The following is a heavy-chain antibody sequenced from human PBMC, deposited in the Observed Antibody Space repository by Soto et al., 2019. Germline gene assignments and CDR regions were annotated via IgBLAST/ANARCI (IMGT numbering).Heavy chain of an antibody. CDR3: THATWRRGYYGLDV. CDR2: IKSKSDGGTT. D-gene: IGHD5-12*01. CDR1: GFTFSNAW. J-gene: IGHJ6*02. V-gene: IGHV3-15*07. Sequence: EVQLVESGGGLVKPGGSLRLSCEASGFTFSNAWMHWVRQAPGKGLEWVGRIKSKSDGGTTDYAAPVKGRFTISRDDSKNTLYLQRNSLQTEDTAVYYCTHATWRRGYYGLDVRVQGTTVTVSS.